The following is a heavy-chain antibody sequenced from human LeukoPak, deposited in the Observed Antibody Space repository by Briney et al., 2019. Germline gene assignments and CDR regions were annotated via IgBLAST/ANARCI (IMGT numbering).Heavy chain of an antibody. CDR1: GYSITSAYY. D-gene: IGHD3-22*01. CDR3: ARGAPTYYYDSSGYFLSRGFDY. J-gene: IGHJ4*02. CDR2: FFLKGST. Sequence: SETLSLTCTVSGYSITSAYYWGWIRQPPGKGLEWIGSFFLKGSTNYNPSLKSRVTISVDTSKNQFSLKLSSVTAADTAVYYCARGAPTYYYDSSGYFLSRGFDYWGQGTLVTVSS. V-gene: IGHV4-38-2*02.